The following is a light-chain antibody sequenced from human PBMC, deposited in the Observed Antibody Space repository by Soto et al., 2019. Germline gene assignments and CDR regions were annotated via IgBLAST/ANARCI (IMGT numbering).Light chain of an antibody. CDR2: DVS. CDR3: CSYADTYTFI. CDR1: SSDVGGYNY. Sequence: QSALTQPRSVSGSPGQSVSVSCIGTSSDVGGYNYVSWYQLHPGKAPKLMIYDVSERPSGVPDRFSGSKSGNTASLTISGLRAEDEGDYYCCSYADTYTFIFGGGTKLTVL. J-gene: IGLJ2*01. V-gene: IGLV2-11*01.